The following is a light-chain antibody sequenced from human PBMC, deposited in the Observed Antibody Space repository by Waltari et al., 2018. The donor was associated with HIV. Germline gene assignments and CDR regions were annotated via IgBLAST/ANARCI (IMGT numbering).Light chain of an antibody. CDR3: QQYGSSPLT. CDR1: ESDSSSN. V-gene: IGKV3-20*01. J-gene: IGKJ4*01. Sequence: EIVLTQSPGTLSLSPGERGTLSCRASESDSSSNFLAWYQQKHGQAPRLLIYAASSRATGIPDRFSGSGSGTDFTLTISRLEPEDFAVYYCQQYGSSPLTFGGGTKVEIK. CDR2: AAS.